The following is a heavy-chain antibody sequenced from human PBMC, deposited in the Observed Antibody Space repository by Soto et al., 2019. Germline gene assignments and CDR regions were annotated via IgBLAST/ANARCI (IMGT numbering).Heavy chain of an antibody. CDR2: INHSGST. Sequence: PSDPLSLTCAVYGGSFSGYDWSWLRPPPGKGLEWIGEINHSGSTNYNPSLKSRVTISVDTSKNQFSLKLSSVTAADTAVYYCARTLYYYDSSGYFFDYWGQGTLVTVSS. J-gene: IGHJ4*02. V-gene: IGHV4-34*01. CDR3: ARTLYYYDSSGYFFDY. CDR1: GGSFSGYD. D-gene: IGHD3-22*01.